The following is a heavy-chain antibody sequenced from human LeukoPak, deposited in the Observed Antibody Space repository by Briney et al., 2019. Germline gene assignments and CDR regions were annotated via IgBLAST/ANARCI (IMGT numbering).Heavy chain of an antibody. CDR1: GFTFSSSW. CDR3: AREGYSNGWYQDY. V-gene: IGHV3-7*01. D-gene: IGHD6-19*01. CDR2: IKADGTGK. J-gene: IGHJ4*02. Sequence: GGSLRLSCVASGFTFSSSWMTWVRQAPGMGLERVANIKADGTGKYYVDSVKGRFTISRDNAKNSLYLQMNSLRAEDTAVYFCAREGYSNGWYQDYWGQGTLVTVSS.